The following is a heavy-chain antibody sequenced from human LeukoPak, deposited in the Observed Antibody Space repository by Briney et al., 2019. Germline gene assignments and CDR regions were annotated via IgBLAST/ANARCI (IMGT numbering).Heavy chain of an antibody. D-gene: IGHD2-2*01. J-gene: IGHJ6*03. Sequence: GGSLRLSCAASGFTFSSYGMHWVRQAPGKGLEGVAVIWYDGGNKKYVDSVKGRFTISRDNSKNTLYLQMNSLRAEDTAVYYCAKGLYCSSTSCYFENYYYYYMDVWGKGTTVTVSS. CDR3: AKGLYCSSTSCYFENYYYYYMDV. CDR2: IWYDGGNK. CDR1: GFTFSSYG. V-gene: IGHV3-33*06.